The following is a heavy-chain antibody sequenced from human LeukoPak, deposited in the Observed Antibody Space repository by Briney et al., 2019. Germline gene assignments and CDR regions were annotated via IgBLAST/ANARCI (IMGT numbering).Heavy chain of an antibody. V-gene: IGHV1-18*01. CDR3: ARLPDYYDSSWFGP. D-gene: IGHD3-22*01. CDR1: GYTFTSYG. CDR2: ISASNGNT. J-gene: IGHJ5*02. Sequence: ASVKLSCTASGYTFTSYGISWVRRARGPRRKWMGWISASNGNTNYAQKLPGRVTITTATSTSTVYMGLRSLRSADTAVYYCARLPDYYDSSWFGPWGKGTLVTVSS.